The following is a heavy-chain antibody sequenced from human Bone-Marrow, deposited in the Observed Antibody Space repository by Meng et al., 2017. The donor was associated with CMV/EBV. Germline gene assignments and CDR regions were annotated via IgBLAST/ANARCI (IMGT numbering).Heavy chain of an antibody. D-gene: IGHD7-27*01. J-gene: IGHJ4*02. Sequence: ASVKVSCKASGYTFTSYGISWVRQAPGQGLQWMGWINRNSGDTNYAQKFQGRVTLTRDTSINTGYMELTRLTSDDTAVYYCARDNNWGPDYWGQGTLVTVSS. CDR1: GYTFTSYG. CDR3: ARDNNWGPDY. CDR2: INRNSGDT. V-gene: IGHV1-2*02.